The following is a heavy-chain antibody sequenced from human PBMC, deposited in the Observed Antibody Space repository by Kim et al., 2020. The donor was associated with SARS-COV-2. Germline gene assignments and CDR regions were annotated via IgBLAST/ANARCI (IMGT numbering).Heavy chain of an antibody. V-gene: IGHV3-21*01. CDR2: ISSSSSYI. J-gene: IGHJ5*02. CDR3: ARDKAAAGIINWFDP. Sequence: GGSLRLSCAASGFTFSSYSMNWVRQAPGKGLEWVSSISSSSSYIYYADSVKGRFTISRDNAKNSLYLQMNSLRAEDTAVYYCARDKAAAGIINWFDPWGQGTLVTVSS. CDR1: GFTFSSYS. D-gene: IGHD6-13*01.